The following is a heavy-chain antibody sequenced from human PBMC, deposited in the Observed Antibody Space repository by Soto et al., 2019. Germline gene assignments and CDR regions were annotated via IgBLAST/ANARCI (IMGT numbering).Heavy chain of an antibody. Sequence: PSETLSLTCTVSGGSISSGDYYWSWIRQPPGKGLEWIGYIYYSGSTYYNPSLKSRVTISVDTSKNQFSLKLSSVTAADTAVYYCAREEAIRGVIYGMDVWGQGTTVTVSS. CDR3: AREEAIRGVIYGMDV. D-gene: IGHD3-10*01. CDR1: GGSISSGDYY. J-gene: IGHJ6*02. V-gene: IGHV4-30-4*01. CDR2: IYYSGST.